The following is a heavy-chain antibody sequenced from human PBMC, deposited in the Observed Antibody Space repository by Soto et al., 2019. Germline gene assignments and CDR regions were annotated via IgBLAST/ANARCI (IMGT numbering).Heavy chain of an antibody. CDR3: ARDSGNTMVRGPDAEGNYYYYGMDV. Sequence: QVQLQESGPGLVKPSQTLSLTCTVSGGSISSGGYYWSWIRQHPGKGLEWIGYIYYSGSTYYNPSLKSRVTISVDTSKNQFSLKLSSVTAADTAVYYCARDSGNTMVRGPDAEGNYYYYGMDVWGQGTTVTVSS. CDR2: IYYSGST. D-gene: IGHD3-10*01. CDR1: GGSISSGGYY. J-gene: IGHJ6*02. V-gene: IGHV4-31*03.